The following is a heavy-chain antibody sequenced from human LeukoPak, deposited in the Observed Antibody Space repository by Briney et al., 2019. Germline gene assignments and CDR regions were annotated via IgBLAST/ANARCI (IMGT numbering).Heavy chain of an antibody. Sequence: SETLSLTCTVSGGSVSSYYWSWIRQPSGKGLEWIGYIYYSGSTNYNPSLKSRVTISVDTSKNQFSLKLSSVTAADTAVYYCARSPPTTVTTSRYWYFDLWGRGTLVTVSS. CDR2: IYYSGST. CDR1: GGSVSSYY. D-gene: IGHD4-17*01. CDR3: ARSPPTTVTTSRYWYFDL. J-gene: IGHJ2*01. V-gene: IGHV4-59*02.